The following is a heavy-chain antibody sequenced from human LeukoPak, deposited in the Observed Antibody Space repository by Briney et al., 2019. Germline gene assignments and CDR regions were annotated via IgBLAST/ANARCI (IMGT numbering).Heavy chain of an antibody. CDR2: ISSNGGST. CDR1: GFTLSYYW. D-gene: IGHD6-19*01. Sequence: PGGSLRLSCAASGFTLSYYWMNWVRQAPGKGLEYVSAISSNGGSTYYANSVKGRFTISRDNSKNTLYLQMGSLRAEDMAVYYCARRQWLPQGAFDIWGQGTMVTVSS. CDR3: ARRQWLPQGAFDI. V-gene: IGHV3-64*01. J-gene: IGHJ3*02.